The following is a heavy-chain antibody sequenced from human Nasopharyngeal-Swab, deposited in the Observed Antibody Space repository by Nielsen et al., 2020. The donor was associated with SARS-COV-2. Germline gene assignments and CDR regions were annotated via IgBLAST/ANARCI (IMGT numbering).Heavy chain of an antibody. CDR3: AKAPYLRGLDV. D-gene: IGHD2-21*01. CDR2: ISGNDNTT. Sequence: GGSLRLSCAASGSTFSSYAMSWVRQAPGKGLEWVSIISGNDNTTYYADSVKDRFTISRDNSKNTLYLQTNSLRVEDTAVYYCAKAPYLRGLDVWGQGTTVTVSS. J-gene: IGHJ6*02. CDR1: GSTFSSYA. V-gene: IGHV3-23*01.